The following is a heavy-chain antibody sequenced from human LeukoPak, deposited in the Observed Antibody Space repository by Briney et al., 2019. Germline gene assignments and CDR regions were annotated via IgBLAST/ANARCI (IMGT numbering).Heavy chain of an antibody. V-gene: IGHV3-33*01. D-gene: IGHD6-13*01. J-gene: IGHJ4*02. Sequence: GGSLRLSCAASGFTFSSYGMHWVRQAPGKGLEWVAVIWYDGINKFHADSVKGRSTISRDNSKNTVYLQMNSLRAEDTAVYYCTRERKSGIAAFDYWGQGTLVTASP. CDR1: GFTFSSYG. CDR2: IWYDGINK. CDR3: TRERKSGIAAFDY.